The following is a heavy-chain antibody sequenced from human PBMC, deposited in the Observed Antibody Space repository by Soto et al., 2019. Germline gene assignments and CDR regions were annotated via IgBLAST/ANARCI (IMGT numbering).Heavy chain of an antibody. D-gene: IGHD2-2*01. CDR1: GFTFSDYA. Sequence: EMQLLESGGGLVQPGGSLRLSCAASGFTFSDYAMIWVRQAPGKGLEWVSAIPVSGDTTYYADSVKGRFTISRDNSKNKLVLQMNGLRAEATDVYTCAKVILPTDVNDAMDGWGQGTMVAVSS. CDR2: IPVSGDTT. V-gene: IGHV3-23*01. J-gene: IGHJ6*02. CDR3: AKVILPTDVNDAMDG.